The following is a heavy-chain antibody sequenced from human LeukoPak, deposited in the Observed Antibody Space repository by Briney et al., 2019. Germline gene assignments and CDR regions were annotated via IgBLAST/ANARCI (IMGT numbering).Heavy chain of an antibody. CDR3: EKARGTYSSGYFFDY. D-gene: IGHD6-19*01. J-gene: IGHJ4*02. CDR2: ISWNSGYI. V-gene: IGHV3-9*01. Sequence: GGSLRLSCAASGFTFDNYAMHWVRQAPGKGLEWLSIISWNSGYIGYADSVKGRFTISRDNAKKSLDLQMNSLRAEDTAFYYCEKARGTYSSGYFFDYWGQGTLVTVSS. CDR1: GFTFDNYA.